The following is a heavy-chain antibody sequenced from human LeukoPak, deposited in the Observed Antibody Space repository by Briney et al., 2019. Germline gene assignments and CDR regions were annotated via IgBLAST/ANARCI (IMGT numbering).Heavy chain of an antibody. J-gene: IGHJ4*02. CDR3: ARERSGYSYEFDY. CDR1: GGSISSSSYY. V-gene: IGHV4-39*07. CDR2: IYYSGST. Sequence: PSETLSLTCTVSGGSISSSSYYWGWIRQPPGKGLEWIGSIYYSGSTYYNPSLKSRVTISVDTSKNQFSLKLSSVTAADTAVYYCARERSGYSYEFDYWGQGTLVTVSS. D-gene: IGHD5-18*01.